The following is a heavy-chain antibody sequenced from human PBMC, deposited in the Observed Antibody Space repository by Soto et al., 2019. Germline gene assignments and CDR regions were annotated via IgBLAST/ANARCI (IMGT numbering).Heavy chain of an antibody. CDR2: MSGDGKTI. J-gene: IGHJ5*02. D-gene: IGHD1-1*01. CDR3: ARTYVPGIAGFDP. Sequence: GSLRLSCAASGFTFSNYFMHWVRQVPGEGLVWVSRMSGDGKTISYADSVKGRFTISRDNAKNTLYLQMNSLRVEDTAVYYCARTYVPGIAGFDPWGQGTLVTVSS. V-gene: IGHV3-74*01. CDR1: GFTFSNYF.